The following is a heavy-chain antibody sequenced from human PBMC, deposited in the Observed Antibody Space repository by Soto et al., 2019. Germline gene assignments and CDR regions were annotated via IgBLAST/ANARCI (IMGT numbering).Heavy chain of an antibody. J-gene: IGHJ2*01. CDR1: GDSISSGGYY. Sequence: QVQLQESGPGLVKPSQTLSLTCSVSGDSISSGGYYWNWIRQLPGKGLEWIGYTSYGGSTYYNPSLNSRATISVDTSKNQFSLKLTSVTAADTAVYYCARDEGAQFDWYFDLWGRGTLVTVSS. CDR3: ARDEGAQFDWYFDL. V-gene: IGHV4-31*03. CDR2: TSYGGST.